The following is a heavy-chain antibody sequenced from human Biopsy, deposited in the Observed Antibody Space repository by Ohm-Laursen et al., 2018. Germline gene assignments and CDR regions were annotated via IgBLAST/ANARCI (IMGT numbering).Heavy chain of an antibody. CDR2: INCKTGST. CDR1: SYTFTDYN. CDR3: ARDPLNGHKHFDY. J-gene: IGHJ4*02. V-gene: IGHV1-2*02. Sequence: SVKVSCKASSYTFTDYNIHWMRQAPGQGLEWLGYINCKTGSTNYAQKFQGTVTMTRDTSISTAYLALGSLRSADTAIYYCARDPLNGHKHFDYWGQGSLVTVSS. D-gene: IGHD2-8*01.